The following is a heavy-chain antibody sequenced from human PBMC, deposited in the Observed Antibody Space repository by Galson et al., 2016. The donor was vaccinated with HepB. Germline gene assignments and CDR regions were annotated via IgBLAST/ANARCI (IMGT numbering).Heavy chain of an antibody. J-gene: IGHJ6*03. Sequence: QSGAEVKKPGESLKISCNVSGYSFTNYWLGWVRQMPGKGLEWMGIIYPRDSHTIYSPSFQGQVTISADKSISTAYLQWSSRKASDTAMYYCARSLSTYYYMDVWGKGTTVTVSS. CDR2: IYPRDSHT. CDR1: GYSFTNYW. CDR3: ARSLSTYYYMDV. V-gene: IGHV5-51*01.